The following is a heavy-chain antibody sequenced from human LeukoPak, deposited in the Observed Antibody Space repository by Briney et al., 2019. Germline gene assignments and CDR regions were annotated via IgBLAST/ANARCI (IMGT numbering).Heavy chain of an antibody. D-gene: IGHD3-10*01. J-gene: IGHJ4*02. CDR2: ISNDERNK. Sequence: GGSLRLSCEASGFNFHNFAMHWVRQAPGKGLEWVAVISNDERNKYYTDSVKGRFTISRDNSKNTLYLQMNSLRAEDTAVYYCARGVGFHWRPGVFGELFGFDYWGQGTLVTVSS. CDR3: ARGVGFHWRPGVFGELFGFDY. CDR1: GFNFHNFA. V-gene: IGHV3-30*04.